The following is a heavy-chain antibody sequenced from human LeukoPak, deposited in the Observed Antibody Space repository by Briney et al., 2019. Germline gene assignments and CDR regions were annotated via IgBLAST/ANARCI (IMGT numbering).Heavy chain of an antibody. CDR3: ARDYDYGDYGSDY. CDR1: GYTFTGYY. D-gene: IGHD4-17*01. J-gene: IGHJ4*02. Sequence: SSVKVSCKASGYTFTGYYMHWVRQAPGQGLEWMGWINPNSGGTNYAQKFQGRVTMTRDTSISTAYMEMSRLRSDDTAVYYCARDYDYGDYGSDYWGQGTLVTVSS. CDR2: INPNSGGT. V-gene: IGHV1-2*02.